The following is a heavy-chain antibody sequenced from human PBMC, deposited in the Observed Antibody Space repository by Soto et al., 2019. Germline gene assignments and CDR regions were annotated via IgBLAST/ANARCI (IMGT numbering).Heavy chain of an antibody. CDR3: ARELVAVPAATVPWDYYYYYGMDV. D-gene: IGHD2-2*01. J-gene: IGHJ6*02. CDR1: GGSVSSGSYY. Sequence: SETLSLTCTVSGGSVSSGSYYWSWIRQPPGKGLEWIGYIYYSGSTNYNPSLKSRVTISVDTSKNQFSLKLSSVTAADTAVYYCARELVAVPAATVPWDYYYYYGMDVWGQGTTVTVSS. V-gene: IGHV4-61*01. CDR2: IYYSGST.